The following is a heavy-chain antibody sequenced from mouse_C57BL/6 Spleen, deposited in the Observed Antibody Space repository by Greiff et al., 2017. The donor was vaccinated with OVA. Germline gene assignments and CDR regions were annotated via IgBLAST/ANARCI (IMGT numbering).Heavy chain of an antibody. CDR1: GFSLTSYG. CDR3: ARNEGNWYFDV. CDR2: IWSGGST. D-gene: IGHD2-14*01. V-gene: IGHV2-2*01. Sequence: QVQLQQSGPGLVQPSQSLSITCTVSGFSLTSYGVHWVRQSPGKGLEWLGVIWSGGSTDYNAAFISRLSISKDNSKSQVFFKMNSLQADDTAIYYCARNEGNWYFDVWGTGTTVTVSS. J-gene: IGHJ1*03.